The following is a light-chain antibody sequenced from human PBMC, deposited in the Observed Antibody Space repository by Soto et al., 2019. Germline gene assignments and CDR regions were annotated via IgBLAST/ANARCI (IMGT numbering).Light chain of an antibody. CDR3: CSYAGSSTFVV. CDR1: SSDVGSYNL. Sequence: QSVLTQPASVSGSPGQSITISCTGTSSDVGSYNLVSWYQQHPGKAPKLMIYEVSKRPSGVSNRFSGSKSGNTASLTISGLQAEDEADYYCCSYAGSSTFVVFGGGTQRTV. J-gene: IGLJ2*01. V-gene: IGLV2-23*02. CDR2: EVS.